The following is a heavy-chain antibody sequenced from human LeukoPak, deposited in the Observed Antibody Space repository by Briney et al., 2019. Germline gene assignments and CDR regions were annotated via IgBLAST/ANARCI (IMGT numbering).Heavy chain of an antibody. D-gene: IGHD5-12*01. CDR2: IYYSGST. CDR3: ARGIVATMFSSRRSYYFDY. V-gene: IGHV4-39*01. CDR1: GGSISSYY. J-gene: IGHJ4*02. Sequence: PSETLSLTCTVSGGSISSYYWGWIRQPPGKGLEWIGSIYYSGSTYYNPSLKSRVTISVDTSKNQFSLKLSSVTAADTAVYYCARGIVATMFSSRRSYYFDYWGQGTLVTVSS.